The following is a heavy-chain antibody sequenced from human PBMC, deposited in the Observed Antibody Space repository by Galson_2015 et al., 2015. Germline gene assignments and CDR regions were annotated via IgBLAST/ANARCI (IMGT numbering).Heavy chain of an antibody. CDR1: GFTFSCYA. CDR3: GKNYSSGSDVFDI. Sequence: SLRLSCAASGFTFSCYAMSWVRQAAGKGLEWVSAITGSGGSTDYADSGKGRFTISRDNTKITMYLQMNSLRAADTAVYDCGKNYSSGSDVFDIWGQGTMVTVSS. J-gene: IGHJ3*02. CDR2: ITGSGGST. D-gene: IGHD3-10*01. V-gene: IGHV3-23*01.